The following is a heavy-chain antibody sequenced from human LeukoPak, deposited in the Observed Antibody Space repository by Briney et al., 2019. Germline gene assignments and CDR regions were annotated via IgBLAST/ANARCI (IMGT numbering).Heavy chain of an antibody. V-gene: IGHV4-59*08. D-gene: IGHD1-26*01. Sequence: SETLSLTCTVSDDSISNYYWSWIRQPPGKGLEWIGYIYYSGNTYYNPSLKSRVTISVDTSKSHFSLRLNSVTAADTAVYYCARQIIRGQYLIHFDYWSQGTLVTVSS. CDR1: DDSISNYY. J-gene: IGHJ4*02. CDR3: ARQIIRGQYLIHFDY. CDR2: IYYSGNT.